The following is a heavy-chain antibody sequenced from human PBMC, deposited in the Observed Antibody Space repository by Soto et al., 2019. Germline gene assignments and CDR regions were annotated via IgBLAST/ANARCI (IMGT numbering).Heavy chain of an antibody. Sequence: GGSLRLSCAASGFTFSNYAMSWVRQAPGKGLEWVSGISRSGDSTDYADSVKGRFTISRDNSKNTLFIQMNSLRAEDTAVFYCAKSRSATRGSFDIWGQGTMVTVSS. CDR1: GFTFSNYA. CDR3: AKSRSATRGSFDI. CDR2: ISRSGDST. J-gene: IGHJ3*02. D-gene: IGHD5-12*01. V-gene: IGHV3-23*01.